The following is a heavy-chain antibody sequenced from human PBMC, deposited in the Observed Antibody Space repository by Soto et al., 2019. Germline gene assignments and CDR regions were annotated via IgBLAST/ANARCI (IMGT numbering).Heavy chain of an antibody. D-gene: IGHD2-2*01. CDR3: ARGDCSSTSCPLNYYYYYGMDV. V-gene: IGHV1-2*04. Sequence: QVQLVQSGAEVKKPGASVKVSCKASGYTFTGYYMHWVRQAPGQGLEWMGWINPNSGDTNYAQKFQGWVTMTRDTSISTAYMELSRLRSDDTAVYYCARGDCSSTSCPLNYYYYYGMDVWGQGTTVTVSS. CDR1: GYTFTGYY. J-gene: IGHJ6*02. CDR2: INPNSGDT.